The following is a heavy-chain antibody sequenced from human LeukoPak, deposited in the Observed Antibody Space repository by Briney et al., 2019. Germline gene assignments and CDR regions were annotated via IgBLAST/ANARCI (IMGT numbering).Heavy chain of an antibody. CDR1: GFTFSSYW. CDR3: ARDPGSYTSY. Sequence: PGGSLRLSCAASGFTFSSYWMSWVRQAPGKGLEWVANIKQDGTEKYYADSVKGRFTISRDNARNSQYLQMNSLRVEDTAVYYCARDPGSYTSYWGQGTLVTVSS. D-gene: IGHD1-26*01. V-gene: IGHV3-7*01. J-gene: IGHJ4*02. CDR2: IKQDGTEK.